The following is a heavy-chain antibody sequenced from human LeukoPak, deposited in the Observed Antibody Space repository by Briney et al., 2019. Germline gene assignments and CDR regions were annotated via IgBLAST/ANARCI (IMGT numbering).Heavy chain of an antibody. CDR3: AKDERNWNYNLASQTYD. CDR2: ISGSGVST. D-gene: IGHD1-7*01. Sequence: GGSLRLSRAASGFRFSSYAMSWVRQAPGKGLEWVSAISGSGVSTYYADSVKGRFTVSRDNSKNTLYLQMSSLRAEDTAVYYCAKDERNWNYNLASQTYDWGQGTLVTVSS. CDR1: GFRFSSYA. J-gene: IGHJ4*02. V-gene: IGHV3-23*01.